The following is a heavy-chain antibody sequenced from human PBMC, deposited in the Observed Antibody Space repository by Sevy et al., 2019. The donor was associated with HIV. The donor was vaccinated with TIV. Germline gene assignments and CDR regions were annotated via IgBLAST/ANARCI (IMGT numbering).Heavy chain of an antibody. CDR3: ARDPRLELRLYYYYYGMDV. CDR2: ISYDGSNK. CDR1: VFTFSSYA. D-gene: IGHD1-7*01. J-gene: IGHJ6*02. V-gene: IGHV3-30-3*01. Sequence: GGSLRLSCAASVFTFSSYAMHWVRQAPGKGLEWVAVISYDGSNKYYADSVKGRFTISRDNSKNTLYLQMNSLRAEDTAVYYCARDPRLELRLYYYYYGMDVWGQGTTVTVSS.